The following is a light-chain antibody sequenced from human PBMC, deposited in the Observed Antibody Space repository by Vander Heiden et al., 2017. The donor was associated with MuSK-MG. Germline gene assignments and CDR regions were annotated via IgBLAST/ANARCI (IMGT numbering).Light chain of an antibody. V-gene: IGKV3-15*01. CDR3: QQYNNWPPHT. J-gene: IGKJ2*01. CDR1: QSVRSN. CDR2: GAS. Sequence: EIVMTQSPATLSVSPGERATLSCRASQSVRSNLAWYQQKPGQAPRLLMYGASTRVPCIPGRVSGSWFWTEFTLTISSLQSEDFAVYYCQQYNNWPPHTFGQGTKLEIK.